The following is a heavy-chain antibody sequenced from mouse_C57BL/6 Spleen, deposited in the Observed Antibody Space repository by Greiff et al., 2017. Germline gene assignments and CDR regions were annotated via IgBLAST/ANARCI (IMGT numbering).Heavy chain of an antibody. Sequence: QVQLQQSGAELVKPGASVKMSCKASGYTFTSYRMHWVKQSPGRSLEWIGSIDPNSGGTKYNEKFKGKATLTVEKPSSTVYLELSRLTSEDSAVYYCARRRTRPCYFDVWGTGTTVTVSS. J-gene: IGHJ1*03. CDR3: ARRRTRPCYFDV. D-gene: IGHD3-3*01. V-gene: IGHV1-72*01. CDR2: IDPNSGGT. CDR1: GYTFTSYR.